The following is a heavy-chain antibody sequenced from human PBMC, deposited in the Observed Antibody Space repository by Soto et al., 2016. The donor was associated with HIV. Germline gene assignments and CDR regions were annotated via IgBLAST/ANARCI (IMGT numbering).Heavy chain of an antibody. J-gene: IGHJ4*02. V-gene: IGHV3-23*01. CDR1: GFSFSTHA. CDR2: ISGSGSST. Sequence: EVQLLESGGGLVQPGGSLRLSCAASGFSFSTHAMSWVRQAPGKGLEWVASISGSGSSTYYADSVKGRFTISRDNSKNTLYLQMNSLRAEDTAVYYCTKDLPGRPVGARGRDYFDYWGQGTLVTVSS. CDR3: TKDLPGRPVGARGRDYFDY. D-gene: IGHD1-26*01.